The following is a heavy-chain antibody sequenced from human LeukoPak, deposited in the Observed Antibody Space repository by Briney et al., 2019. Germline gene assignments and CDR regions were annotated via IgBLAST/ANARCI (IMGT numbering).Heavy chain of an antibody. CDR1: GFTVSSNY. Sequence: GGSLSLSCAASGFTVSSNYMRWVRQAPGKGLVGGSVIYSGGNTYYADSLKGRFTISRDNFKNTLYPQMSSLRAEDTAVYYCARDSPGVRGVIPLYGMDVWGQGTTVTVSS. CDR3: ARDSPGVRGVIPLYGMDV. J-gene: IGHJ6*02. CDR2: IYSGGNT. D-gene: IGHD3-10*01. V-gene: IGHV3-53*01.